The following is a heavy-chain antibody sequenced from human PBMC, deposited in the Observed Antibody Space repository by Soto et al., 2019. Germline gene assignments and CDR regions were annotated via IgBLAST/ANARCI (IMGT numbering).Heavy chain of an antibody. D-gene: IGHD2-21*01. J-gene: IGHJ4*02. CDR2: ITSSGGST. CDR3: AKGMSQHSPRGVEY. Sequence: EVQLLESGGGLVQRGGSLRLSCAASGFTFSNYAMGWVRQAPGKGLEWVSAITSSGGSTYYADSVKGPFTISRDNSKNTLYLQMNSLIAEDTAVYCCAKGMSQHSPRGVEYWAQVTLVTVSS. V-gene: IGHV3-23*01. CDR1: GFTFSNYA.